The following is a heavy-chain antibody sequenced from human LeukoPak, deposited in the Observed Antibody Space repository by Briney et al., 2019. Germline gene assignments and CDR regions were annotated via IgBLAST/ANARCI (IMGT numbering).Heavy chain of an antibody. CDR2: INHSGST. V-gene: IGHV4-34*01. CDR1: GGSFSDYY. J-gene: IGHJ4*02. D-gene: IGHD2-2*01. CDR3: ARGHCSSTSCYLGGRSYFDY. Sequence: SETLSLTCAVYGGSFSDYYWSWIRQPPGKGLEWVGEINHSGSTNYNPSLKSRVTISVDTSKNQFSLKLSSVTAADTAVYYCARGHCSSTSCYLGGRSYFDYWGQGTLVTVSS.